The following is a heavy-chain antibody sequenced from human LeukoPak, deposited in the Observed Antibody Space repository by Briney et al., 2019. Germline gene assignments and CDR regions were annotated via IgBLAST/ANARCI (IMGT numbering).Heavy chain of an antibody. Sequence: SVTVSCKASGGSVSHYALNWVRLAPGHGLEWMGGIMPRFNIPTYAQKFQDRVTISTDESTNTAVMELRILTSEDTAVYYCARDRGETAGSDAFDVWGQGTLVTVSS. D-gene: IGHD6-13*01. CDR2: IMPRFNIP. V-gene: IGHV1-69*05. J-gene: IGHJ3*01. CDR3: ARDRGETAGSDAFDV. CDR1: GGSVSHYA.